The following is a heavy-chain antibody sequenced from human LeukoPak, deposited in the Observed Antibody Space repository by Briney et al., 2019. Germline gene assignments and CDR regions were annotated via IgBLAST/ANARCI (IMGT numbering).Heavy chain of an antibody. CDR3: ARDGGYSYGKPFDY. CDR2: INWNGGRT. Sequence: GSLGLSCAASGFPFDDYGMSGVRQAPGKGLEWVSGINWNGGRTGYADSVMGRFTISRDNAKNSLYLQMNSLRAEDTALYYCARDGGYSYGKPFDYWGQRTLVTVSS. D-gene: IGHD5-18*01. V-gene: IGHV3-20*04. J-gene: IGHJ4*02. CDR1: GFPFDDYG.